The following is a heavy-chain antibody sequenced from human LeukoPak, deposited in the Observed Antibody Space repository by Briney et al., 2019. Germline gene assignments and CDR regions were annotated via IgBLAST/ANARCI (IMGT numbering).Heavy chain of an antibody. D-gene: IGHD6-13*01. CDR2: ITPDGSST. CDR3: ARGLGSLVPFDY. V-gene: IGHV3-74*01. Sequence: PGGSLRLSCAASGFTFSSHWMHWVRQAPGKGLVWVARITPDGSSTAYADSVKGRFTISRDNAKKELYLQMNSLRPEDTAIFYCARGLGSLVPFDYWGQGTLLTVSS. J-gene: IGHJ4*01. CDR1: GFTFSSHW.